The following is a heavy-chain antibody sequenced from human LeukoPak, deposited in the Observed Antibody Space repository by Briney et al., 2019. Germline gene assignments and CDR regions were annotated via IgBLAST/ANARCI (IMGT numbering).Heavy chain of an antibody. CDR2: ISAYNGNT. J-gene: IGHJ6*04. CDR1: GYTFTSYG. CDR3: ARDRIAVAGTNYYYGMDV. Sequence: ASVKVSCKASGYTFTSYGISGVRQAPGQGLEWMGWISAYNGNTNYAQKLQGRVTMTTDTSTSTAYMELRSLRSDDTAVYYCARDRIAVAGTNYYYGMDVWGKGTTVTVSS. D-gene: IGHD6-19*01. V-gene: IGHV1-18*04.